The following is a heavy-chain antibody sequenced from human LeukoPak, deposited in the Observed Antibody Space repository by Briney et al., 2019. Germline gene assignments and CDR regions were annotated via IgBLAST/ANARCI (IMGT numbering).Heavy chain of an antibody. Sequence: SETLSLICTVSSGSMNSFYWNWIRQPAGKGPEWIGRIYGTGTTNYNPSLKSRVSMSMETSKNQFSLRLTSVTAADTAVYYCARESGLDYYESSGYLPFDAWGQGTLVTVSS. CDR2: IYGTGTT. CDR3: ARESGLDYYESSGYLPFDA. D-gene: IGHD3-22*01. J-gene: IGHJ4*02. CDR1: SGSMNSFY. V-gene: IGHV4-4*07.